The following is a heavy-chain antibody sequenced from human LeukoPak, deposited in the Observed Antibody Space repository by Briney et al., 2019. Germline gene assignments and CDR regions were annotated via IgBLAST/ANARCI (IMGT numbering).Heavy chain of an antibody. V-gene: IGHV4-31*03. CDR2: IYYSGST. J-gene: IGHJ4*02. Sequence: TLSLTCTVSGGSISSGGYYWSWIRQHPGKGLEWIGYIYYSGSTYYNPSLKSRVTISVDTSKNQFSLKLSSVTAADTAVYYCATLSHYYDSSGYAGRYFDYWGQGTLVTVSS. CDR3: ATLSHYYDSSGYAGRYFDY. CDR1: GGSISSGGYY. D-gene: IGHD3-22*01.